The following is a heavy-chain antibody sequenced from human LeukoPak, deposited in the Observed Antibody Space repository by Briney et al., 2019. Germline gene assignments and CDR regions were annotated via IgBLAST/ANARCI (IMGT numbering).Heavy chain of an antibody. D-gene: IGHD6-19*01. Sequence: SETLSLTCAVYGGSFSGYYWSWIRQPPGKGLEWIGEINHSGNTNYNPSLKSRVTISVDTSKNQFSLKVSSVTAADTAVYYCARGSHPVTGTLGGYFDPWGQGTLVTVSS. CDR3: ARGSHPVTGTLGGYFDP. CDR2: INHSGNT. J-gene: IGHJ4*02. CDR1: GGSFSGYY. V-gene: IGHV4-34*01.